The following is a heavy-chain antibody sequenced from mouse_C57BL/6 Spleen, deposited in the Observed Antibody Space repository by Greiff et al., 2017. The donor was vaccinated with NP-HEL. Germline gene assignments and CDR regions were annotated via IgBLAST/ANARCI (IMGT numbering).Heavy chain of an antibody. CDR2: IYPGDGVT. Sequence: QVQLKESGPELVKPGASVKISCKASGYAFSSSWMNWVKQRPGKGLEWIGRIYPGDGVTNYNGKFKGKATLTADKSSSTADMQLSSLTSEDSAVYFCERGTAQVPAWFAYWGQGTLVTVAA. V-gene: IGHV1-82*01. CDR3: ERGTAQVPAWFAY. CDR1: GYAFSSSW. J-gene: IGHJ3*01. D-gene: IGHD3-2*02.